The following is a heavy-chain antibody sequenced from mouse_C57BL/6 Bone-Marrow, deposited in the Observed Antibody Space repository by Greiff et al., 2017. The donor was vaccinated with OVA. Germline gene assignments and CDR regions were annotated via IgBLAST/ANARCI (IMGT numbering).Heavy chain of an antibody. V-gene: IGHV5-4*01. Sequence: EVMLVESGGGLVKPGGSLKLSCAASGFTFSSYAMSWVRQTPEKRLEWVATISDGGSYTYYPDNVKGRFTISRENAKNNLYLQMSHLKSEDTAMYYCARDRLYYFDYWGQGTTLTVSS. CDR1: GFTFSSYA. CDR2: ISDGGSYT. D-gene: IGHD3-3*01. J-gene: IGHJ2*01. CDR3: ARDRLYYFDY.